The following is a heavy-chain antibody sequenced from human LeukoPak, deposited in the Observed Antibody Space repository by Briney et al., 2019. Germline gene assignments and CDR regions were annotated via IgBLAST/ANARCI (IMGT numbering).Heavy chain of an antibody. J-gene: IGHJ4*02. CDR3: ARALQLWYDY. V-gene: IGHV3-7*01. D-gene: IGHD5-18*01. CDR2: IKQDGSEK. Sequence: GGSLRLSCAASGFTFSNAWMSWVRQAPGKGLEWVANIKQDGSEKYYVDSVKGRFTISRDNAKNSLYLQMNSLRAEDTAVYYCARALQLWYDYWGQGTLVTVSS. CDR1: GFTFSNAW.